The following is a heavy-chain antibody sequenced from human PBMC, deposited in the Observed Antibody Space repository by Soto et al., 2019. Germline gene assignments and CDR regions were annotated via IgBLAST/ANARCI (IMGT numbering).Heavy chain of an antibody. J-gene: IGHJ6*03. D-gene: IGHD4-17*01. CDR1: GYSFTSYW. CDR2: IYPGDSDT. V-gene: IGHV5-51*01. CDR3: ARHRGDYGEHQPQSGYYYYMDV. Sequence: GESLKISCKGSGYSFTSYWIGWVRQMPGKGLEWMGIIYPGDSDTRYSPSFQGQVTISADKSISTAYLQWSSLKASDTAMYYCARHRGDYGEHQPQSGYYYYMDVWGKGTTVTVSS.